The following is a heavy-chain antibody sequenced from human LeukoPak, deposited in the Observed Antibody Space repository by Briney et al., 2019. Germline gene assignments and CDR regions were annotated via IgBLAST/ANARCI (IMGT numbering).Heavy chain of an antibody. D-gene: IGHD3-22*01. CDR1: GFTVSSNY. J-gene: IGHJ4*02. Sequence: GGSLRLSCAASGFTVSSNYMSWVRQAPGKGLEWVSVIYSGGSTYYADSVKGRFTISRDNSKNTLYLQMKSLRAEDTAVYYCAKNLYYYDSSGHLFDYWGQGTLVTVSS. V-gene: IGHV3-66*01. CDR3: AKNLYYYDSSGHLFDY. CDR2: IYSGGST.